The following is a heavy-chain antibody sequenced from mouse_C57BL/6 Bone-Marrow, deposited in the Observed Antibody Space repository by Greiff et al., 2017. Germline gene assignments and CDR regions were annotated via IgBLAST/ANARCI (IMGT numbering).Heavy chain of an antibody. V-gene: IGHV3-6*01. J-gene: IGHJ2*01. Sequence: EVQLVESGPGLVKPSQSLSLTCSVTGYSITSGYYWNWIRQFPGNKLEWMGYISYDGSNNYNPSLKNRISITRDTSKNQFFLKLNSVTTEDTATYYCARDIGYCDYWGQGTTLTVSS. CDR1: GYSITSGYY. CDR2: ISYDGSN. CDR3: ARDIGYCDY.